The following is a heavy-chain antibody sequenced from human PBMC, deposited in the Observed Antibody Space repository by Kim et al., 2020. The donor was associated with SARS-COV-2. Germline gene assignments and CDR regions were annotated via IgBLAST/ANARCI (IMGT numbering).Heavy chain of an antibody. J-gene: IGHJ2*01. CDR1: GCSISSYS. Sequence: SETLSLTCTVSGCSISSYSWSWIRQPPGKGLEWIWSVYHSGSTKHNPSLMSRVTIILDTSKNQSSLQLSSVTAADTTAYYCARDHLAGLQYTANWYHDL. V-gene: IGHV4-59*01. D-gene: IGHD5-18*01. CDR2: VYHSGST. CDR3: ARDHLAGLQYTANWYHDL.